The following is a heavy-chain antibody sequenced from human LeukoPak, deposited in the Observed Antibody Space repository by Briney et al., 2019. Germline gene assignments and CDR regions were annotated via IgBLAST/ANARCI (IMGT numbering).Heavy chain of an antibody. CDR3: ARQEGGLSGSYYY. D-gene: IGHD3-10*01. CDR1: GGSISSGGYY. CDR2: IYYSGST. Sequence: SETLSLTCTVSGGSISSGGYYWSWIRQHPGKGLEWIGYIYYSGSTYYNPSLKSRVTISVDTSKNQFSLKLSSVTAADTAVYYCARQEGGLSGSYYYWGQGTLVTVSS. J-gene: IGHJ4*02. V-gene: IGHV4-39*01.